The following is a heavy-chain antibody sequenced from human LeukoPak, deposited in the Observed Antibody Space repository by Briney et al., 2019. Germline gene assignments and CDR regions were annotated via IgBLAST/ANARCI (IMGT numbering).Heavy chain of an antibody. CDR3: ARDIGGRYAGFWYFDL. CDR2: ISSSGSNK. V-gene: IGHV3-11*04. J-gene: IGHJ2*01. Sequence: GGSLRLSCAASGITFSNYYMTWIRQAPGKGLEWVSYISSSGSNKYYADSVKGRFTISRDNAKNLLYLQMNSLRAEDTAVYYCARDIGGRYAGFWYFDLWGRGTLVTVSS. CDR1: GITFSNYY. D-gene: IGHD3-16*01.